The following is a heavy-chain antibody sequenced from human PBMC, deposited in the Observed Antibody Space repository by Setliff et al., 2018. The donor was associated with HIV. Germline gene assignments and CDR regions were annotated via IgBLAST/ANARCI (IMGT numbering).Heavy chain of an antibody. Sequence: GGPLRLSCAASGFTFSNNWVAWVRLAPGKGLEWVANIKQDGSVKNYVDSVRGRFTISRDNAENSLFLQMTGLRPEDTAMYYCARDRWFSNNWYSDYWGQGTLVTVSS. D-gene: IGHD6-13*01. CDR1: GFTFSNNW. V-gene: IGHV3-7*05. CDR3: ARDRWFSNNWYSDY. J-gene: IGHJ4*02. CDR2: IKQDGSVK.